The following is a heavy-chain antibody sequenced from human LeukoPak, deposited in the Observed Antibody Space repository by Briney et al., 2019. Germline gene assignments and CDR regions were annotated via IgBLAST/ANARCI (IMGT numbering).Heavy chain of an antibody. V-gene: IGHV1-69*05. CDR1: GGTFSSYA. D-gene: IGHD2-2*02. CDR2: IIPIFGTA. J-gene: IGHJ6*03. CDR3: ARDPIVVVPAAIPLSYYYYMDV. Sequence: GASVKVSCKASGGTFSSYAISWVRQAPGQGLEWMGGIIPIFGTANYAQKFQGRVTITTDESTSTAYMELSSLRSEDTAVYYCARDPIVVVPAAIPLSYYYYMDVWGKGTTVTVSS.